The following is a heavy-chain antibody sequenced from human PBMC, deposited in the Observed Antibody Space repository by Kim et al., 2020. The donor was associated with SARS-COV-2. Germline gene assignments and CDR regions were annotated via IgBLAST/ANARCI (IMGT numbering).Heavy chain of an antibody. CDR2: IYYSGST. CDR3: ARYTYYYDSSGYPDPH. V-gene: IGHV4-39*01. Sequence: SETLSLTCTVSGGSISSSSYYWGWIRQPPGKGLEWIGSIYYSGSTYYNQSLKSRVTISVDTSKNQFSLKLSSVTAADTAVYYCARYTYYYDSSGYPDPHWGQGTLVTVSS. CDR1: GGSISSSSYY. J-gene: IGHJ1*01. D-gene: IGHD3-22*01.